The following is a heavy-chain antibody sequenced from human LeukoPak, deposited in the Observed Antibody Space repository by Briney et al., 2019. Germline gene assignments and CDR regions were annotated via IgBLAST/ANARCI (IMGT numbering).Heavy chain of an antibody. D-gene: IGHD3-22*01. CDR3: AKDSFSYDSSGRNYFDY. Sequence: PGRSLRLSCAASGFTFSSYGMHWVRQAPGKGLEWVAVISYDGSNKYYADSVKGRFTISRDNSKNTLYLRMNSLRAEDTAVYYCAKDSFSYDSSGRNYFDYWGQGTLVTVSS. CDR2: ISYDGSNK. V-gene: IGHV3-30*18. CDR1: GFTFSSYG. J-gene: IGHJ4*02.